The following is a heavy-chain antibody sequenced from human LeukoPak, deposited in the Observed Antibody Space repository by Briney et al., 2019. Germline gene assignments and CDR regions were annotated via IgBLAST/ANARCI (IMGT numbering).Heavy chain of an antibody. CDR1: GGSISSYY. V-gene: IGHV4-4*07. CDR2: IYTSGST. D-gene: IGHD1-14*01. Sequence: SETLSLTCTVSGGSISSYYWSWIRQPAGKGLEWIGRIYTSGSTNYNPSVKSRVTMSVDTSNNQFSLKLTSVTAADTAVYYCTRQPPQYYGMDVWGQGTTVTVSS. J-gene: IGHJ6*02. CDR3: TRQPPQYYGMDV.